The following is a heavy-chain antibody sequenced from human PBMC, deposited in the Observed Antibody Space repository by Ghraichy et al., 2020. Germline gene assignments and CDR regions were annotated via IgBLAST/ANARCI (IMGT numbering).Heavy chain of an antibody. CDR3: ARSRAGSSGYYSPSDAFDI. V-gene: IGHV4-4*07. Sequence: SETLSLTCTVSGGSISSYYWSWIRQPAGKGLEWIGRIYTSGSTNYNPSLKSRVTMSVDTSKNQFSLKLSSVTAADTAVYYCARSRAGSSGYYSPSDAFDIWGQGTMVTVSS. CDR1: GGSISSYY. CDR2: IYTSGST. D-gene: IGHD3-22*01. J-gene: IGHJ3*02.